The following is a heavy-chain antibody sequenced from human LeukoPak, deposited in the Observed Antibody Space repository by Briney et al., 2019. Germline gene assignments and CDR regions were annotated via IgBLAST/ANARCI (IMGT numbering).Heavy chain of an antibody. D-gene: IGHD6-13*01. V-gene: IGHV4-31*03. CDR3: ARTARIAAAGKRYAFDI. J-gene: IGHJ3*02. CDR2: IYYSGST. Sequence: SETLSLTCTVSGGSISSGGYYWSWIRQHPGEGLEWIGYIYYSGSTYYNPSLKSRVTISVDTSKNQFSLKLSSVTAADTAVYYCARTARIAAAGKRYAFDIWGQGTMVTVSS. CDR1: GGSISSGGYY.